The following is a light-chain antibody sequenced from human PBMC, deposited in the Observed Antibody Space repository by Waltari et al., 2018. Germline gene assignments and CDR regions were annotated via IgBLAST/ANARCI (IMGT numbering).Light chain of an antibody. CDR2: HAS. J-gene: IGKJ1*01. CDR3: QNHERLPAT. V-gene: IGKV3-20*01. CDR1: PNVATY. Sequence: GRASPNVATYLAWYQQKPGHAPRLLIYHASSRATGIPDRFSGSGSGTDFSLTISRLEPEDFAVYYCQNHERLPATFGQGTNVEIK.